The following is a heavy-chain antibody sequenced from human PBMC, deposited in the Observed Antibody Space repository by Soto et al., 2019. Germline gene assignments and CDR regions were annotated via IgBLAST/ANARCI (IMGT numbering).Heavy chain of an antibody. V-gene: IGHV3-21*01. J-gene: IGHJ4*02. D-gene: IGHD6-19*01. Sequence: GGSLRLSCAASGFTFSSYSMNWVRQAPGKGLEWVSSISSSSSYIYYADSVKGRFTISRDNAKNSLYLQMNSLRAEDTAVYYCARDGRAVAGQAYYFDYWGQGTLVTVSS. CDR3: ARDGRAVAGQAYYFDY. CDR1: GFTFSSYS. CDR2: ISSSSSYI.